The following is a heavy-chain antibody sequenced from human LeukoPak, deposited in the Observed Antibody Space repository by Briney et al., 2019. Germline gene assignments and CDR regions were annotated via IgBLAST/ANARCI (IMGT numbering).Heavy chain of an antibody. CDR3: AKMRGQYYHSYYMDA. CDR2: GGSGGST. J-gene: IGHJ6*03. CDR1: GFIFSDYA. V-gene: IGHV3-23*01. Sequence: GGSLRLSCRGSGFIFSDYAMSWIRQAPGKGLEWVSYGGSGGSTYYADSVKGRFTVSGDNSKSTLYLQMNSLTAEDTAVYYCAKMRGQYYHSYYMDAWGKGTTVTVSS.